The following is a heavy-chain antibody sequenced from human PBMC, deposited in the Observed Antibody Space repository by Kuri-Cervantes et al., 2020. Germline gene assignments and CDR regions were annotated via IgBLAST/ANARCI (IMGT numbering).Heavy chain of an antibody. CDR2: IYYSGST. J-gene: IGHJ6*02. CDR1: GGSISSYY. V-gene: IGHV4-59*01. D-gene: IGHD3-22*01. Sequence: SETLSLTCTVSGGSISSYYWSWIRQPPGKGLEWIGYIYYSGSTNYNPSLKSRVTISVDTSKNQFSLKLSSATAADTAVYYCAKVEGGSSGYFYYYGMDVWGQGTTVTVSS. CDR3: AKVEGGSSGYFYYYGMDV.